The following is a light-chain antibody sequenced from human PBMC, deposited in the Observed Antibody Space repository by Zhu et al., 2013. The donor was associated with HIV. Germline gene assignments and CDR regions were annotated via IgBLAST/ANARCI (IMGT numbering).Light chain of an antibody. CDR3: QQANSFPLT. Sequence: IMMTQSPETLSVSPGERATLSCRASQSVSSNLAWYQQKPGQAPKLLIYGASTRATGIPARFSGSGSGTDFTLTITSLQSEDFATYYCQQANSFPLTFGGGTRVDIK. J-gene: IGKJ4*01. CDR2: GAS. V-gene: IGKV3-15*01. CDR1: QSVSSN.